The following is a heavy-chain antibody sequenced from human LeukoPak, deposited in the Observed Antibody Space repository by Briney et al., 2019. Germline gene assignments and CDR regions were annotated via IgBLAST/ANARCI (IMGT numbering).Heavy chain of an antibody. CDR1: GGTFSSYA. CDR3: ARAAYGSNYYYMDV. V-gene: IGHV1-69*06. D-gene: IGHD3-10*01. Sequence: ASVKVSCKASGGTFSSYAISWVRQAPGQGLEWMGGIIPIFGSANYAQKFRGGMTITAEKSTSTAYMELSSLRSEDTAVYYCARAAYGSNYYYMDVWGKGTTVTVSS. J-gene: IGHJ6*03. CDR2: IIPIFGSA.